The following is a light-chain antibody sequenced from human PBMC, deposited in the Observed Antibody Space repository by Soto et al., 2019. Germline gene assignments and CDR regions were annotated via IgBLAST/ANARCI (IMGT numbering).Light chain of an antibody. CDR2: EVS. J-gene: IGLJ1*01. V-gene: IGLV2-14*03. CDR1: SSDVGGYNS. CDR3: SSYTSPSSYV. Sequence: QSVLTQPASVSGSPGQSITVSCTGTSSDVGGYNSVSWYQQHPGKPPKLIIYEVSNRPSGVSDRFSGSKSGNTASLTISGLQAEDEADYYCSSYTSPSSYVFATGTKVTV.